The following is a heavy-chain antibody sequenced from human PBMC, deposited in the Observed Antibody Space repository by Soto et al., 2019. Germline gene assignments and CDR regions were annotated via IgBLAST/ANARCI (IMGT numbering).Heavy chain of an antibody. V-gene: IGHV1-18*01. CDR1: GYTFTSYG. CDR3: ARTSGEYYDILTGYSAPYYFDY. Sequence: ASVKVSCKASGYTFTSYGISWVRQATGKGLEWMGWISAYNGNTNYAQKLQGRVTMTTDTSTSTAYMELRSLRSDDTAVYYCARTSGEYYDILTGYSAPYYFDYWGQGTLVTVSS. CDR2: ISAYNGNT. J-gene: IGHJ4*02. D-gene: IGHD3-9*01.